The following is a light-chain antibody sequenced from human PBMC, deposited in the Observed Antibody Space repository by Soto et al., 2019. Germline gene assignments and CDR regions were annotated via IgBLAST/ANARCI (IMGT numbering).Light chain of an antibody. CDR2: GAS. CDR1: QSVSSSY. CDR3: QQYGSSET. J-gene: IGKJ1*01. Sequence: EIVLTQSPCTLSLSPGERATLSCRASQSVSSSYLAWYQQKPGQAPRVLIYGASSRATGIPDRFSGSGSGTDFTLTISRLEPEDFAVYYCQQYGSSETFGQGTKVDIK. V-gene: IGKV3-20*01.